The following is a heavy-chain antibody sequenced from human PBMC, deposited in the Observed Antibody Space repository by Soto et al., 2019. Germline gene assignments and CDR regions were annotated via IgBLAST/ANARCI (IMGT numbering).Heavy chain of an antibody. V-gene: IGHV4-59*01. CDR1: GGSIRSYC. CDR3: AIGIAVAAPYFDY. Sequence: SETLSLTCAVCGGSIRSYCWTWIRQPPGKGLEWIGSIYNSGSTNYNPSLKSRVTISVDTSKNQFSLKLSSVTAADTAVYYCAIGIAVAAPYFDYWGQGTLVTVSS. D-gene: IGHD6-19*01. CDR2: IYNSGST. J-gene: IGHJ4*02.